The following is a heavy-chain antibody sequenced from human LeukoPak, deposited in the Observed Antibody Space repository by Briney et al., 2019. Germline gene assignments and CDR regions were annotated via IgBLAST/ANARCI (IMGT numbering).Heavy chain of an antibody. CDR2: ISYDGSNK. J-gene: IGHJ4*02. D-gene: IGHD2-15*01. CDR1: GFTFSSYG. CDR3: AKDLGWDY. V-gene: IGHV3-30*18. Sequence: PGGSLRLSCAASGFTFSSYGMHWVRQAPGKGLEWVAVISYDGSNKYYADSVKGRFTISRDNSKNTLYLQMNSLRAEDTAVYYCAKDLGWDYWGQGTLVTVSS.